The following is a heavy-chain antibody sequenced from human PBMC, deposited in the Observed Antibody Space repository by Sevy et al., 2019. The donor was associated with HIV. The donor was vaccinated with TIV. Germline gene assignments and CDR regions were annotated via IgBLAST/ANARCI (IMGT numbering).Heavy chain of an antibody. CDR1: GFTFSNYA. Sequence: GGSLRLSCAATGFTFSNYAMHWVRQAPGKGMEWVAIIWSDGAYQYHGDSVKGRFTISRDNSKNTLYLQMNNVRVEDTAVYYCAGGGDYYDNASHYALDSWGQGTLVTVSS. CDR2: IWSDGAYQ. CDR3: AGGGDYYDNASHYALDS. J-gene: IGHJ4*02. V-gene: IGHV3-33*01. D-gene: IGHD3-22*01.